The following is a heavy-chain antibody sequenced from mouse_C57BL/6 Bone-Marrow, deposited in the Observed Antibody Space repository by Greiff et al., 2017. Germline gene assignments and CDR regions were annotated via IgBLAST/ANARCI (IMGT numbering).Heavy chain of an antibody. CDR3: ARSYALDS. Sequence: EVNVVESGGGLVQPGGSLSLSCAASGFTFTDYYMSWVRQPPGKALEWMGFIRNKANGYTTEYSVSVKGRFTISRDNSQSILYLQMIALSAEDSATYYCARSYALDSWGQGTSVTVSS. CDR2: IRNKANGYTT. CDR1: GFTFTDYY. J-gene: IGHJ4*01. V-gene: IGHV7-3*01. D-gene: IGHD1-1*01.